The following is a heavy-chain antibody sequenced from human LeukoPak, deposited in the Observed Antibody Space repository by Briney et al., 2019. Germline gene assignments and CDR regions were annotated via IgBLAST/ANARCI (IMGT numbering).Heavy chain of an antibody. CDR1: GGSISSYY. J-gene: IGHJ4*02. CDR2: VYYTGST. D-gene: IGHD1-1*01. CDR3: ARDQDGTTYLDY. Sequence: SETLSLTCTVSGGSISSYYWSWIRQPPGKGLEWIGYVYYTGSTKDNPSLKSRVTISVDTSKNQFSLKLSSVTAADTAVYYCARDQDGTTYLDYWGQGTLVTVSS. V-gene: IGHV4-59*13.